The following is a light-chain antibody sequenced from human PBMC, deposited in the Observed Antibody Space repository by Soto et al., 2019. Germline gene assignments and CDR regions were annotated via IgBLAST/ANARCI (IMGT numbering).Light chain of an antibody. CDR1: QSISSY. J-gene: IGKJ1*01. V-gene: IGKV1-39*01. CDR3: QQSYSTPPMWT. Sequence: DIQMTQSPSSLSASVGDRVTITCRASQSISSYLNWYQQKPGKAPKLLIYAASSLQSGVPSRFSGSGSGTDFTLTISSLQPEDFATYYCQQSYSTPPMWTFGQGTRWIS. CDR2: AAS.